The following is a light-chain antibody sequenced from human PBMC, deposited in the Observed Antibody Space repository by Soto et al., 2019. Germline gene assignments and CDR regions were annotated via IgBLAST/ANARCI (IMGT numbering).Light chain of an antibody. J-gene: IGKJ2*01. V-gene: IGKV1-5*01. CDR1: QSISSW. CDR3: HQYNSYPYT. CDR2: DAS. Sequence: DIQMTQSPSTLSASVGDRVTITCRASQSISSWLAWYQQKPGKAPKLLIYDASSLESGVPSRFSGSGSGTEVTLTTSSLQPDDFATYYCHQYNSYPYTFGQGTKLEIK.